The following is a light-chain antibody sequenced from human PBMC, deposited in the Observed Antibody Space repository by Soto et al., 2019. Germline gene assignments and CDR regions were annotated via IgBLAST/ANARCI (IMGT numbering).Light chain of an antibody. V-gene: IGKV3-11*01. Sequence: EIVLTQSPATLPLSPGERATLSCRVSQSVSSYLAWYQQKPGQAPRLLIYDASNRATGIPARFSGSGSGTDFTLTISSIEPEDFAVYYCQQRSNWPPLTFGGGTKVEIK. CDR3: QQRSNWPPLT. J-gene: IGKJ4*01. CDR1: QSVSSY. CDR2: DAS.